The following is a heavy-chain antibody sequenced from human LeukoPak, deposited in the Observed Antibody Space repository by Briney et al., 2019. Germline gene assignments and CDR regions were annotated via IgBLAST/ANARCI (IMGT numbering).Heavy chain of an antibody. Sequence: SETLSLTCTVSGGSISSYYWRWIRQPPGKGLEWIGYIYYSGSTNYNPSLKSRVTISVDTSKNQFSLKLSSVTAADTAVYYCARVRADYGDYAIDYWGQGTLVTVSS. J-gene: IGHJ4*02. D-gene: IGHD4-17*01. V-gene: IGHV4-59*01. CDR2: IYYSGST. CDR3: ARVRADYGDYAIDY. CDR1: GGSISSYY.